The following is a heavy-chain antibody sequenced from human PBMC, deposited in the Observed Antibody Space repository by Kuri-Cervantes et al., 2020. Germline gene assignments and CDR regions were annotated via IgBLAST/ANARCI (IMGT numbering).Heavy chain of an antibody. CDR3: ARFNYDVLTGCWFDP. J-gene: IGHJ5*02. CDR1: GGSISSYY. V-gene: IGHV4-4*07. D-gene: IGHD3-9*01. Sequence: CPVSGGSISSYYWSWVRQSAGKGLEWLGRIYSSGKIDHNPSLKSRVTMSVDTSNNQFSLWLSSVSAADTAVYYCARFNYDVLTGCWFDPWGQGTLVTVSS. CDR2: IYSSGKI.